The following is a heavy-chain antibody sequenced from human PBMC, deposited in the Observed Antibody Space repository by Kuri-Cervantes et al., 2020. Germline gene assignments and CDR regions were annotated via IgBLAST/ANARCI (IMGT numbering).Heavy chain of an antibody. V-gene: IGHV1-8*01. Sequence: ASVKVSCKASGYTFTSYDINWVRQATGQGLEWMGWMNPNSGNTGYAQKFQGRVTMTRNTSISTAYMELSSLRSEDTAVYYCAREGGYYYDSSGYYVTGWFDPWGQGTLVTVSS. D-gene: IGHD3-22*01. CDR2: MNPNSGNT. CDR3: AREGGYYYDSSGYYVTGWFDP. CDR1: GYTFTSYD. J-gene: IGHJ5*02.